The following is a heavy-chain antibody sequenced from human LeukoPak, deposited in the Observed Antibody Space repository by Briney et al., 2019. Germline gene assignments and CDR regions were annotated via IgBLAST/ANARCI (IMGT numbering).Heavy chain of an antibody. J-gene: IGHJ2*01. CDR1: GGSISSSSYY. CDR3: ARRDGYNTNWYFDL. CDR2: IYYSGST. V-gene: IGHV4-39*07. Sequence: SETLSLTCTVSGGSISSSSYYWGWIRQPPGKGLEWIGSIYYSGSTYYNPSLKSRVTISVDTSKNQFSLKLGSVTAADTAVYYCARRDGYNTNWYFDLWGRGTLVTVSS. D-gene: IGHD5-24*01.